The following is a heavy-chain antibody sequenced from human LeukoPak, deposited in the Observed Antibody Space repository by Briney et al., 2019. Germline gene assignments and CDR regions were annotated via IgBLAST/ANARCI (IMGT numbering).Heavy chain of an antibody. J-gene: IGHJ3*02. CDR1: GYSFTSYW. D-gene: IGHD2-2*01. V-gene: IGHV5-10-1*01. CDR2: IDPSDSYT. CDR3: ATSPRGYCSSTSCYVSRYAFDI. Sequence: GESLRISCKGSGYSFTSYWISWVRQMPGKGREWMGRIDPSDSYTNYSPSFQGHVTISADKSISTAYLQWSSLKASDTAMYYCATSPRGYCSSTSCYVSRYAFDIWGQGTMVTVSS.